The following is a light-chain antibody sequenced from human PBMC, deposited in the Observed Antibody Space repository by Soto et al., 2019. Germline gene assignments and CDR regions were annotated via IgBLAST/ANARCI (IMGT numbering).Light chain of an antibody. J-gene: IGLJ3*02. CDR2: GNN. V-gene: IGLV1-40*01. CDR1: SSNIGAGYD. Sequence: QSVLTQPPSVSGAPGQRVTISCTGSSSNIGAGYDVHWYQQLPGTAPKLLIYGNNNRPSGVPDRFSGSKSGTSASLAITGLQAEDEADHYCQSYDSSLSGGVFGGGTKLTVL. CDR3: QSYDSSLSGGV.